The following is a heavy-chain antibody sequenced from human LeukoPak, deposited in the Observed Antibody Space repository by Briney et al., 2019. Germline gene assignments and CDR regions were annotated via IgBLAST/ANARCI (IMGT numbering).Heavy chain of an antibody. D-gene: IGHD6-19*01. CDR2: FSWNSGSI. CDR3: AKDNRRHYTSGPNPDSLH. CDR1: GFIFNNYA. Sequence: PGGSLRLSCAGSGFIFNNYAMHWVRKPPGKGLGRVSGFSWNSGSIDYADSVKGRFTISRDNAKNSLYLQMNSLRVEDTAFYYCAKDNRRHYTSGPNPDSLHWGQGALVTVSS. J-gene: IGHJ4*02. V-gene: IGHV3-9*01.